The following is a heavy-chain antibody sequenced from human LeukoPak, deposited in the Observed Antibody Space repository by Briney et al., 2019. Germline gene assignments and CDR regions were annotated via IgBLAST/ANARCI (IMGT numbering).Heavy chain of an antibody. CDR3: ARDGLWQQLVHHWFDP. CDR2: ISSSGSTI. V-gene: IGHV3-11*01. CDR1: GFTFSDYY. D-gene: IGHD6-13*01. Sequence: GGSLRLSCAASGFTFSDYYMSWIRQAPGKGLEWVSYISSSGSTIYYADSVKGRFTISRDNAKNSLYLQMNSLRAEDTAVYYCARDGLWQQLVHHWFDPWGQGTLVTVSS. J-gene: IGHJ5*02.